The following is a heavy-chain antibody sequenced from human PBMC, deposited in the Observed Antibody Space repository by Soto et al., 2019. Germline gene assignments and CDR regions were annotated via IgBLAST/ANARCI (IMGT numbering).Heavy chain of an antibody. CDR3: ARESGWTIDY. CDR1: GFTFSIYS. J-gene: IGHJ4*02. D-gene: IGHD6-19*01. CDR2: ISSSSSNM. Sequence: GGSLRLSCAASGFTFSIYSMNWVRQAPGKGLEWASYISSSSSNMYYADSVKGRFTISRDNAKNSLYLQMNSLRAEDTAVYYCARESGWTIDYWGQGTLVTDSS. V-gene: IGHV3-48*01.